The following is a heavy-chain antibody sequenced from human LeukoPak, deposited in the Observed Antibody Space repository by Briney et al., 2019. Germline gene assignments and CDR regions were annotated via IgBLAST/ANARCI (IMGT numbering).Heavy chain of an antibody. CDR1: GGSLRRGVHY. Sequence: PSETLSLTRTVWGGSLRRGVHYWSWIRQPPGKGLEWIGYIYYSGSTNYNPSLKSRVTISVDTSKNQLSLKLNSVTPPDTPLYYCARHPVPRHLDWRAFDPWGQGTLVTVSS. V-gene: IGHV4-61*08. CDR2: IYYSGST. CDR3: ARHPVPRHLDWRAFDP. J-gene: IGHJ5*02. D-gene: IGHD3-9*01.